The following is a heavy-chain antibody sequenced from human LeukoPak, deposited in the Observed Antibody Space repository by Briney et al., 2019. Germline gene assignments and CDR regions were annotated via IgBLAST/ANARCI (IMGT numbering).Heavy chain of an antibody. V-gene: IGHV3-7*01. CDR2: IKPDGSEK. CDR1: GFNFSSHH. J-gene: IGHJ4*02. Sequence: GGSLRLSCVASGFNFSSHHINWVRQTPGKGLESVATIKPDGSEKYYVDSVKGRFTISRDNAKSSLYLQMNSLRAEDTGVYFCARMSSYCDYWGQGTLVTVSS. CDR3: ARMSSYCDY. D-gene: IGHD2-2*01.